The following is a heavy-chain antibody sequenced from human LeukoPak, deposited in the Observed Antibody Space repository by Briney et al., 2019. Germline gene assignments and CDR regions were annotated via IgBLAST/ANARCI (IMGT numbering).Heavy chain of an antibody. CDR2: IIPLFGTA. J-gene: IGHJ4*02. V-gene: IGHV1-69*13. D-gene: IGHD3-22*01. Sequence: SVKVSCKASGYTFTSYGISWVRQAPGPGLEWMGGIIPLFGTANYAQKFQGRVTITADESTSTVYMELNSLKSEDTAVYYCARGWDYDSGGRPTAYVYWGQGTLVTVSS. CDR3: ARGWDYDSGGRPTAYVY. CDR1: GYTFTSYG.